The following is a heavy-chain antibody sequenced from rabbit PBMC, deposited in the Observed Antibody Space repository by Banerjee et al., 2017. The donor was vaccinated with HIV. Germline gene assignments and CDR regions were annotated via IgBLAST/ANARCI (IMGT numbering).Heavy chain of an antibody. D-gene: IGHD7-1*01. CDR2: VDAGSTSRT. Sequence: QSLEESGGDLVKPGASLTLTCTASGFSFSSNYYMCWVRQAPGKGLEWIACVDAGSTSRTYYATWAKGRFILSKTSSTTVTLQMTSLTAADTATYFCARDRDGTGESSFDLWGPGTLVTVS. CDR3: ARDRDGTGESSFDL. CDR1: GFSFSSNYY. J-gene: IGHJ4*01. V-gene: IGHV1S40*01.